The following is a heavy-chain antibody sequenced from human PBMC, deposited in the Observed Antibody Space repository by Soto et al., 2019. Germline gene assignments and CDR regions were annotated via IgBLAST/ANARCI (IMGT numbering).Heavy chain of an antibody. CDR3: ARRCSGGSCYSASSNWFDP. Sequence: QVQLVESGGGVVQPGRSLRLSCAASGFTFSSYGMHWVRQAPGKGLEWVAVISYDGSNKYYADSVKGRFTISRDNSKNTLYLQMNSLRAEDTAVYYCARRCSGGSCYSASSNWFDPWGQGTLVTVSS. V-gene: IGHV3-30*03. J-gene: IGHJ5*02. CDR2: ISYDGSNK. CDR1: GFTFSSYG. D-gene: IGHD2-15*01.